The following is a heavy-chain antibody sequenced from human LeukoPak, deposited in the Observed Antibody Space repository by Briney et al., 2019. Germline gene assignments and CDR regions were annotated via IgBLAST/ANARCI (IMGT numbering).Heavy chain of an antibody. D-gene: IGHD2-8*01. CDR3: AKDRTNGLNYYFDY. Sequence: GGSLRLSCAASGFTFRSYDMHWVRQAPGKGLEWIAFIRYDGSNEYYADFVKGRFTISRVNSKNTLYLQMSSLRAEDTALYYCAKDRTNGLNYYFDYWGQGTLVTVSS. V-gene: IGHV3-30*02. CDR2: IRYDGSNE. CDR1: GFTFRSYD. J-gene: IGHJ4*02.